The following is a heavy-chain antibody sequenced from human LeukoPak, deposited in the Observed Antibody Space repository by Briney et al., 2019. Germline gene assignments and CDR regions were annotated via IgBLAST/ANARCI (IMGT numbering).Heavy chain of an antibody. Sequence: GASVKLSCKASGYSFTDYYMHWVRQAPGQGLEWMGWVHPNSGSTNYAQQFQGRVTMTRDTSISTAYMELSSLRSNDTAVYYCARDLKAASTLDYWGQGTLVTVSS. V-gene: IGHV1-2*02. J-gene: IGHJ4*02. CDR2: VHPNSGST. CDR3: ARDLKAASTLDY. D-gene: IGHD2-15*01. CDR1: GYSFTDYY.